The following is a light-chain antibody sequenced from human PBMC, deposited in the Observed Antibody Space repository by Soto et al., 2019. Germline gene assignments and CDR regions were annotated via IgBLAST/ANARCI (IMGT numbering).Light chain of an antibody. CDR1: QRVSSSH. CDR2: GAS. J-gene: IGKJ4*01. V-gene: IGKV3-20*01. Sequence: PGERATLSCRASQRVSSSHLAWYQQKPGQDPRLFVYGASSRATGVPDRFSGSGSGADFTLTISRLQPEDFAVYYCQQYGSSPTFGGGTKVEIK. CDR3: QQYGSSPT.